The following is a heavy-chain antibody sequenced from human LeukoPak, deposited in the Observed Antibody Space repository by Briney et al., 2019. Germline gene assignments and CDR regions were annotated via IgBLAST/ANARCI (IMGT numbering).Heavy chain of an antibody. CDR3: ARGRVVTFYYYYGMDV. Sequence: PSETPSLTCAVYGGSFSGYYWSWIRQPPGKGLEWIGEINHSGSTNYNPSLRSRVTISVDTSKNQFSLKLSSVTAADTAVYYCARGRVVTFYYYYGMDVWGQGTTVTVSS. D-gene: IGHD2/OR15-2a*01. J-gene: IGHJ6*02. CDR2: INHSGST. CDR1: GGSFSGYY. V-gene: IGHV4-34*01.